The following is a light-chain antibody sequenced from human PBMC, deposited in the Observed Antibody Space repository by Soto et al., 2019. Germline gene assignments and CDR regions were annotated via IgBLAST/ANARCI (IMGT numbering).Light chain of an antibody. CDR3: QQSYITPWT. Sequence: DIQLTQSPSFLSASVGDRVTITCRASQTISSWLAWYQQKPGKAPNLLIYAASSLQSGVPSRFSGSGSGTDFTLTIRSLQPEDFATYYCQQSYITPWTFGQGTKVDIK. CDR2: AAS. J-gene: IGKJ1*01. V-gene: IGKV1-39*01. CDR1: QTISSW.